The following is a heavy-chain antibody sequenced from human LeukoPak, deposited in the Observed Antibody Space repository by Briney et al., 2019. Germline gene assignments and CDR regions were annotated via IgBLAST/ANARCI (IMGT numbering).Heavy chain of an antibody. V-gene: IGHV3-21*01. CDR1: GFTFSSYS. CDR3: ARHTVTTFSDWFDP. CDR2: ISSSSSYI. J-gene: IGHJ5*02. Sequence: GGSLRLSCAASGFTFSSYSMNWVRQAPGKGLEWVSSISSSSSYIYYADSVKGRLTISRDNAKNSLYLQMNSLRAEDTAVYYCARHTVTTFSDWFDPWGQGTLVTVSS. D-gene: IGHD4-17*01.